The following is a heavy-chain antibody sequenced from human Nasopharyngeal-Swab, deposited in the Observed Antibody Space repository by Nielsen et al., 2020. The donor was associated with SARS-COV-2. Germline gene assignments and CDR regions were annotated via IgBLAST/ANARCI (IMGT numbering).Heavy chain of an antibody. CDR3: ARSTSSSWYRPLDY. CDR1: GFTFSSYA. Sequence: GESLKISCAASGFTFSSYAMSWVRQAPGKGLEWVSVIYSGGSSTYYADSVKGRFTISRDNAKNSLYLQMDNLRAEDTAVYYCARSTSSSWYRPLDYWGQGTLV. V-gene: IGHV3-23*03. CDR2: IYSGGSST. D-gene: IGHD6-13*01. J-gene: IGHJ4*02.